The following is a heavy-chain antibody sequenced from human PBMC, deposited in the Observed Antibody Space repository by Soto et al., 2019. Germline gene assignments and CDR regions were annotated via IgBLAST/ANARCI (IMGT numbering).Heavy chain of an antibody. J-gene: IGHJ4*02. D-gene: IGHD2-2*01. V-gene: IGHV3-21*01. CDR2: ISSSSSYI. Sequence: EVQLVESGGGLVKPGGSLRLSCAASGFTFSSYSMNWVRQAPGKGLEWVSSISSSSSYIYYADSVKGRFTISRDNAKNSLYLQMNSQRAEDTAVYYCARVVGVPAAGIDYWGQGTLVTVSS. CDR3: ARVVGVPAAGIDY. CDR1: GFTFSSYS.